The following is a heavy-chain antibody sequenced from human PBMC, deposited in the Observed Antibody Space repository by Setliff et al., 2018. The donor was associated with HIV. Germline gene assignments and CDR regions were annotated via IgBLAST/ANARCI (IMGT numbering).Heavy chain of an antibody. CDR3: ASPMTFSSVHFWIY. CDR2: IIPIFGTA. CDR1: GGTFSSYA. Sequence: SVKVSCKASGGTFSSYAISWVRQAPGQGLEWMGGIIPIFGTANYAQKFQGRVTITADESTSTLYMELRDLRSEDAAIYFCASPMTFSSVHFWIYWGQGARVTVS. J-gene: IGHJ4*02. D-gene: IGHD6-19*01. V-gene: IGHV1-69*13.